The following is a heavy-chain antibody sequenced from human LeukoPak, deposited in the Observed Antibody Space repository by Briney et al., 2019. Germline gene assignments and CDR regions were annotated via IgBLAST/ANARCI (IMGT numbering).Heavy chain of an antibody. Sequence: GASVKVSCKASGYTFTGYYMHWVRQAPGQGLEWMGWINPNSGGTNYAQKFQGRVTMTRDTSISTAYMELSRLRSDDTALYYCARDRRKPDRKWFGELLLDYYYYMDVWGKGTTVTVSS. CDR2: INPNSGGT. D-gene: IGHD3-10*01. CDR1: GYTFTGYY. V-gene: IGHV1-2*02. CDR3: ARDRRKPDRKWFGELLLDYYYYMDV. J-gene: IGHJ6*03.